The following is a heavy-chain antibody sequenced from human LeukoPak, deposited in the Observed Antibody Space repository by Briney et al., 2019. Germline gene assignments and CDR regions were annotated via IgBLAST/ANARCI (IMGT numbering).Heavy chain of an antibody. CDR1: GYTLTELS. Sequence: ASVKVSCKVSGYTLTELSMHWVRQAPGQGLEWMGRINPNSGSTNYAQKFQGRVTMTRDTSISTAYMELSRLRSDDTAVYYCARGRAARPDYWGQGALVTVSS. V-gene: IGHV1-2*06. D-gene: IGHD6-6*01. CDR2: INPNSGST. CDR3: ARGRAARPDY. J-gene: IGHJ4*02.